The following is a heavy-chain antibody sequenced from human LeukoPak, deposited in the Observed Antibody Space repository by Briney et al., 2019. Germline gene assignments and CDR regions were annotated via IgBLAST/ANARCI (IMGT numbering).Heavy chain of an antibody. Sequence: PSETLSLTCAVYGGSFSGYYWSWIRQPPGKGLEWIGEINHSGSTNYNPSLKSRVTISVDTSKNQFSLKLSSVTAADTAVYYCARVTLEMATMVLWGQGTLVTVSS. V-gene: IGHV4-34*01. CDR1: GGSFSGYY. J-gene: IGHJ4*02. CDR2: INHSGST. D-gene: IGHD5-24*01. CDR3: ARVTLEMATMVL.